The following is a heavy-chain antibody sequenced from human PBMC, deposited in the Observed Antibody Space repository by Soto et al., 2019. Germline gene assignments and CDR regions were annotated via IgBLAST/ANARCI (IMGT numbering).Heavy chain of an antibody. V-gene: IGHV3-33*01. D-gene: IGHD4-17*01. J-gene: IGHJ4*02. CDR2: IWYDETKK. CDR3: TRGDYGDYLHIDY. Sequence: QVQLVESGGGVVQPGRSLRLSCAASGFTFSSYVMHWVRQAPGKGLEWVAVIWYDETKKYYADSVKGRFTISRDNPENTLYLQMNSLRAEDTAVYYCTRGDYGDYLHIDYWGQGTLVTVSS. CDR1: GFTFSSYV.